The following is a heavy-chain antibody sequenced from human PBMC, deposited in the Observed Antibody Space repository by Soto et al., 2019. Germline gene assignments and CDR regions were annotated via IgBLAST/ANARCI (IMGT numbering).Heavy chain of an antibody. CDR3: ANTISGSQGYYFDY. Sequence: RGSLRLSCAASGFTVSSNYMSWVRQAPGKGLEWVSVIYSGGSTYYADSVKGRFTISRDNSKNTLYLQMNSLRAEDTAVYYCANTISGSQGYYFDYWGQGTLVTVSS. CDR1: GFTVSSNY. D-gene: IGHD3-10*01. J-gene: IGHJ4*02. CDR2: IYSGGST. V-gene: IGHV3-66*01.